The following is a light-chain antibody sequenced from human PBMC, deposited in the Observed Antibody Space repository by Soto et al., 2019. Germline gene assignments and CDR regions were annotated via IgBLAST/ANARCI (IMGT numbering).Light chain of an antibody. CDR3: QPYGSSRT. V-gene: IGKV3-20*01. CDR1: QSVSSSY. J-gene: IGKJ1*01. Sequence: EIVLTQSPGTLSLSPGERATLSCRASQSVSSSYLAWYQQKPGQAPRLLIYGATSRATGIPDRFSGLGSGTDFTLTTSRLEPEDFAVYYCQPYGSSRTFGQGTKVEIK. CDR2: GAT.